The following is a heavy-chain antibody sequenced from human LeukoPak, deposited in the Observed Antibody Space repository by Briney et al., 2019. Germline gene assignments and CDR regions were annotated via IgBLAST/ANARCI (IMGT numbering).Heavy chain of an antibody. CDR1: GFTVSSNY. CDR2: IYSGGST. CDR3: ARDRNGDLAPFDY. D-gene: IGHD4-17*01. J-gene: IGHJ4*02. Sequence: GGSLRLSCAASGFTVSSNYMSWVRQAPGKGLEWVSVIYSGGSTYYADSVKGRFTISRDNSKNTLYLQMNSLRAEDTAVYYCARDRNGDLAPFDYWGQGTLVTVSS. V-gene: IGHV3-66*01.